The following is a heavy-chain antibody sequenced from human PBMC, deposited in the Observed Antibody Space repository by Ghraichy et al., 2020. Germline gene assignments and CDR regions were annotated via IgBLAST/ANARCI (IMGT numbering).Heavy chain of an antibody. CDR3: ARQVGRWELLGAFDY. V-gene: IGHV4-39*01. J-gene: IGHJ4*02. CDR2: IYYSGST. Sequence: SETLSLTCTVSGGSISSSSYYWGWIRQPPGKGLEWIGSIYYSGSTYYNPSLKSRVTISVDTSKNQFSLKLSSVTAADTAVYYCARQVGRWELLGAFDYWGQGTLVTVSS. CDR1: GGSISSSSYY. D-gene: IGHD1-26*01.